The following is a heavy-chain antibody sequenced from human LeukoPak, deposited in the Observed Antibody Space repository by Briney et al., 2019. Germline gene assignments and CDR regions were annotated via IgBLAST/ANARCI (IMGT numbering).Heavy chain of an antibody. D-gene: IGHD2-15*01. V-gene: IGHV5-51*01. J-gene: IGHJ5*02. CDR1: GYSFTSYW. Sequence: GESLKISCKGSGYSFTSYWIGWVRQMPGKGLEWMGIIYPGDSDTRYNPSFQGQVTISADKSVSTAYLQWSSLKASDTAMYYCARVVADNWFDPWGQGTLVTVSS. CDR3: ARVVADNWFDP. CDR2: IYPGDSDT.